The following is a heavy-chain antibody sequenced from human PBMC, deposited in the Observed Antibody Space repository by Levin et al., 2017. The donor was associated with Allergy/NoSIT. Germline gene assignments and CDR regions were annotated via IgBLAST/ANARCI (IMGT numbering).Heavy chain of an antibody. J-gene: IGHJ3*02. D-gene: IGHD5-12*01. CDR3: AREGWVRNDAFDI. CDR2: IWYDGSNK. Sequence: GESLKISCAASGFTFSSYGMHWVRQAPGKGLEWVAVIWYDGSNKYYADSVKGRFTISRDNSKNTLYLQMNSLRAEDTAVYYCAREGWVRNDAFDIWGQGTMVTVSS. V-gene: IGHV3-33*01. CDR1: GFTFSSYG.